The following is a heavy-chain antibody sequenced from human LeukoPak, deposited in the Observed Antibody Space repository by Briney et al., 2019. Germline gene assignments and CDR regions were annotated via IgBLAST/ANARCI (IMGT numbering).Heavy chain of an antibody. J-gene: IGHJ4*02. D-gene: IGHD2-15*01. Sequence: SETLSLTCIVSGGSISSYYCSWIRQPPGKGLEWIGYMYYSGSTNYSPSLKSRVTISVDTSKNQFSLKLSSVTAADTAVYYCVRSSTYHLFDDWGQGTLVTVSS. V-gene: IGHV4-59*08. CDR2: MYYSGST. CDR3: VRSSTYHLFDD. CDR1: GGSISSYY.